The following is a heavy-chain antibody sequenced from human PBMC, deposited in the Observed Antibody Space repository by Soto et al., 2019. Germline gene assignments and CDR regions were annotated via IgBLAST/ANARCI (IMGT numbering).Heavy chain of an antibody. D-gene: IGHD1-26*01. V-gene: IGHV3-20*04. CDR3: VRGASLNFDY. CDR2: VNWNGGST. Sequence: EVQLVESGGGVLRPGGSLRLSCAASGFIFDDYGMSWARQAPGKGLEWVSGVNWNGGSTGYADSVKGRFTISRDNAKYLLFLQMNSLRVEDTAFYYCVRGASLNFDYWGQGALVTVSS. J-gene: IGHJ4*02. CDR1: GFIFDDYG.